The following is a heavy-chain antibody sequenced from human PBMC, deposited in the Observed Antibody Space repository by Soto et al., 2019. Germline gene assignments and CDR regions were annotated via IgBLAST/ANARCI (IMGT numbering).Heavy chain of an antibody. CDR2: IYYSGST. D-gene: IGHD2-21*02. V-gene: IGHV4-30-4*01. CDR1: GGSISSGDYY. Sequence: LSLTCTVSGGSISSGDYYWSWIRQPPGKGLEWIGYIYYSGSTYYNPSLKSRVTISVDTSKNQFSLKLSSVTAADTAVYYCARDGGGDSNWFDPWGQGTLVTVSS. J-gene: IGHJ5*02. CDR3: ARDGGGDSNWFDP.